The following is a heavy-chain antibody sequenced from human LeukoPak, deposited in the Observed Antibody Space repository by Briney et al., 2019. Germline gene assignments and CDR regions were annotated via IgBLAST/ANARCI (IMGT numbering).Heavy chain of an antibody. CDR1: GFTFSSYS. CDR2: ISSSSYI. Sequence: PGGALRLSCAASGFTFSSYSMNWVRQAPGKGLEWGSSISSSSYIYYADSVKCRFTISRDNDKNSLYLQMNSLRAEDTAVYYCARKGNEQWPAAADYWGQGTLATVSS. CDR3: ARKGNEQWPAAADY. J-gene: IGHJ4*02. V-gene: IGHV3-21*01. D-gene: IGHD6-19*01.